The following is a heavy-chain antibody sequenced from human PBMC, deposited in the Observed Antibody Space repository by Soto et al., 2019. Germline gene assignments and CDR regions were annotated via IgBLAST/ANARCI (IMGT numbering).Heavy chain of an antibody. Sequence: SVKVSCKASGGTFSSYAISWVRQAPGQGLEWMGGIIPIFGTANYAQKFQGRVTITADESTSTAYMELSSLRSEDTAVYYCARDPGGYCSSTSCRGHWFDPWGQGTLVTVSS. CDR1: GGTFSSYA. V-gene: IGHV1-69*13. J-gene: IGHJ5*02. D-gene: IGHD2-2*01. CDR2: IIPIFGTA. CDR3: ARDPGGYCSSTSCRGHWFDP.